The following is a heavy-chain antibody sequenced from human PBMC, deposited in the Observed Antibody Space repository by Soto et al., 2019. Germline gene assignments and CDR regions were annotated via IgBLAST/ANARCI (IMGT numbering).Heavy chain of an antibody. V-gene: IGHV3-23*01. D-gene: IGHD2-21*02. CDR2: ISGGGDGT. Sequence: EVQLLESGGGLVQPGGSLRLSCAASGFTFSNYAMTWVRQAPGKGLEWVSTISGGGDGTFYAGSVKGRFTISRDNSRNTVYLQMNSLRAEDTAVYYCAKKGLGSLTTYCNSGDCHYAFDIWGQGTMVTVSS. J-gene: IGHJ3*02. CDR3: AKKGLGSLTTYCNSGDCHYAFDI. CDR1: GFTFSNYA.